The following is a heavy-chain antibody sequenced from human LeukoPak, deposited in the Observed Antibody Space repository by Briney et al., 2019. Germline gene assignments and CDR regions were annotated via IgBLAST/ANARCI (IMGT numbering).Heavy chain of an antibody. V-gene: IGHV4-4*07. CDR3: ARGSSNYVCDY. Sequence: PSETLSLTCTVSGGSISSYYWNWIRQPGGKGLEWIGRIDTSGSTIYNPSLKSRVTTSVDTSKNQFSLKLRSVTAADTAIYYCARGSSNYVCDYWGQGTLVTVSS. CDR2: IDTSGST. D-gene: IGHD4-11*01. CDR1: GGSISSYY. J-gene: IGHJ4*02.